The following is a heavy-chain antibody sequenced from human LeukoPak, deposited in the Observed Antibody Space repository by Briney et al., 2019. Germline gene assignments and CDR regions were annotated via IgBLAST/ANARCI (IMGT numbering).Heavy chain of an antibody. D-gene: IGHD3-9*01. Sequence: SQTLSLTCAISGDSVSINSDVWNWIRQSPSRGLEWLGRTYYRSRWFNDYAVSVKGRITINPDTSKNQFSPQLNSVTPEDTAVYYCARDADWAYDAFDLWGQGTMVTVSS. J-gene: IGHJ3*01. V-gene: IGHV6-1*01. CDR2: TYYRSRWFN. CDR1: GDSVSINSDV. CDR3: ARDADWAYDAFDL.